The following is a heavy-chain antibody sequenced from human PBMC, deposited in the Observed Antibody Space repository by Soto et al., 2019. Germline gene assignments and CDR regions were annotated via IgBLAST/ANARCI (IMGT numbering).Heavy chain of an antibody. CDR1: GSRFSNYV. D-gene: IGHD2-2*02. CDR2: IIPIFNST. J-gene: IGHJ4*02. CDR3: AREGRGKKAGYNGLVSLGY. Sequence: SVNVSCKVSGSRFSNYVISWVRQAPGHGLEWLGRIIPIFNSTKYAQSFQGRVTITADKSTSTASLELSSLRSDDTAVYYCAREGRGKKAGYNGLVSLGYWGQGTLVTVSS. V-gene: IGHV1-69*06.